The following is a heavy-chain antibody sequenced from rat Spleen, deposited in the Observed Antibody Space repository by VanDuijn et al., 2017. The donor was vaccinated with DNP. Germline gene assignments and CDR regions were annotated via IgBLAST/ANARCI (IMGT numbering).Heavy chain of an antibody. CDR2: ISSGGST. CDR3: ARSLATVVPTGAMDA. D-gene: IGHD1-3*01. J-gene: IGHJ4*01. V-gene: IGHV2S12*01. Sequence: QVQLKESGPGLVQPSQTLSLTCTVSGFSLTNYGVSWVRQPPGKGLEWIAAISSGGSTYYNSVFKFRLSISRDTSKSQVFLKMNSVQTEDTAMYFCARSLATVVPTGAMDAWGQGTSVTVSS. CDR1: GFSLTNYG.